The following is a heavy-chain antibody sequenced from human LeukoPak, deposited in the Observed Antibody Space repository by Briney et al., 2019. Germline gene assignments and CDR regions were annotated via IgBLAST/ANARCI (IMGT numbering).Heavy chain of an antibody. CDR2: IDWDDNK. V-gene: IGHV2-70*01. CDR1: GFSLSTSGMC. D-gene: IGHD3-22*01. CDR3: ARIRNTMTIDP. J-gene: IGHJ5*02. Sequence: SGPALVKPTPTLTLTSTFSGFSLSTSGMCVSWIRQPPGKALEWLAPIDWDDNKYYNTSLKTRLTISKATPKNHVVLTMTNMDPVGTAAYYCARIRNTMTIDPSGQGTLVTVSS.